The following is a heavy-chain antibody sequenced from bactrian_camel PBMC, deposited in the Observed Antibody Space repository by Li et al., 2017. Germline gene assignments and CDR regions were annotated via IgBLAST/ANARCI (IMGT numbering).Heavy chain of an antibody. J-gene: IGHJ4*01. CDR1: EDTYKYC. CDR2: IDANDSP. Sequence: VQLVESGGGSVQSGGSLRLVCAASEDTYKYCMGWFRQTPGKEREGVATIDANDSPYYADSVKGRFTISRGNAKNTLYLQLNSLKTEDTAMYYCAPGGKSYYNQYDGRGQGTQVTVS. D-gene: IGHD2*01. V-gene: IGHV3S1*01. CDR3: APGGKSYYNQYDG.